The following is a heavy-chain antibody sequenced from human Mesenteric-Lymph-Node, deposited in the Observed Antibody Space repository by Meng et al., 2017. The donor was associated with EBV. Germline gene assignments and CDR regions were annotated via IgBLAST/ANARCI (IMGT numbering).Heavy chain of an antibody. CDR2: MYYSGST. Sequence: QGQLQESGPGLVKPWETLALTCTVSGDSISSSSYYWGWIRQPPGKGLEWIASMYYSGSTHYDPSLKSRITISLDTSKNQFSLKLSSVTAADTAVYYCARVSSGYLDYYFDYWGQGTLVTVSS. CDR3: ARVSSGYLDYYFDY. J-gene: IGHJ4*02. V-gene: IGHV4-39*07. D-gene: IGHD3-22*01. CDR1: GDSISSSSYY.